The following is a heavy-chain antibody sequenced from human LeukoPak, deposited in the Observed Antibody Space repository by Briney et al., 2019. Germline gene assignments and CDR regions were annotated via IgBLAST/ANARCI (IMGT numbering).Heavy chain of an antibody. V-gene: IGHV3-23*01. CDR3: AKDHWRYRNNYFDY. CDR2: ISGSGGGT. Sequence: GGSLRLSCAASGFTFSSYAMSWVRQAPEKGLEWVATISGSGGGTYYADSVRGRFTISRDDSENTLYLQMNGLRAEDTAVYYCAKDHWRYRNNYFDYWGQGNLVTVSP. J-gene: IGHJ4*02. D-gene: IGHD3-3*01. CDR1: GFTFSSYA.